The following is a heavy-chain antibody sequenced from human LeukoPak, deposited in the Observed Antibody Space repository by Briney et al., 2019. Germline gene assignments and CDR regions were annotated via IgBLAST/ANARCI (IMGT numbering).Heavy chain of an antibody. CDR1: GYTFTSYY. D-gene: IGHD2-2*01. V-gene: IGHV1-46*03. CDR3: ARGVNVVVPAAIDFDY. J-gene: IGHJ4*02. CDR2: INPSGGST. Sequence: ASVKVSCKASGYTFTSYYMHWGRQAPGQGLEWMGIINPSGGSTSYAQKFQGRVTMTRDTSTSTVYMELSSLRSEDTAVYYCARGVNVVVPAAIDFDYWGQGTLVTVSS.